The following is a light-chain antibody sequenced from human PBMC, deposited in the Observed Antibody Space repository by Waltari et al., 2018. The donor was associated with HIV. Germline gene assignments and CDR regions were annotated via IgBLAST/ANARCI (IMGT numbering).Light chain of an antibody. J-gene: IGKJ2*01. CDR1: QDVSTF. CDR2: GAS. Sequence: ISLTQSPSFSASIGDRVTLYWQATQDVSTFVAWYQQKPGTAPKLLIYGASVLQGGVPSRFSGSGSGTDFALTIGCLQSDDLATYFCQQYSVFPLTFGPGT. V-gene: IGKV1D-8*01. CDR3: QQYSVFPLT.